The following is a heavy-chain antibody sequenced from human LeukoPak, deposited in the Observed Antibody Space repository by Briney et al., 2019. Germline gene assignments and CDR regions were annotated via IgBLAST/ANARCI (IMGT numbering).Heavy chain of an antibody. Sequence: GGSLRLSCAASGFTFSSCSMNWVRQAPGKGLEWVSSISSSSSYIYYADSVKGRFTISRDNAKNSLYLQMNSLRAEDTAVYYCARDRERITMVRGVPFDYWGQGTLVTVSS. CDR1: GFTFSSCS. J-gene: IGHJ4*02. D-gene: IGHD3-10*01. CDR3: ARDRERITMVRGVPFDY. V-gene: IGHV3-21*01. CDR2: ISSSSSYI.